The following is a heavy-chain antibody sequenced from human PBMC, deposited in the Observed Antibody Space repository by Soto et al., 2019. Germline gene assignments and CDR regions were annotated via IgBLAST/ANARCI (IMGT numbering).Heavy chain of an antibody. CDR3: ARDRSALIAAAAPGRPSYSHYYGMDV. Sequence: GASVKVSCKASGGTFSSYAISWVRQAPGQGLEWMGGIIPIFGTANYAQKLQGRVTITADESTGTAYMELSSLRSEDTAVSYCARDRSALIAAAAPGRPSYSHYYGMDVWGQGTTVTVSS. CDR1: GGTFSSYA. J-gene: IGHJ6*02. D-gene: IGHD6-13*01. CDR2: IIPIFGTA. V-gene: IGHV1-69*13.